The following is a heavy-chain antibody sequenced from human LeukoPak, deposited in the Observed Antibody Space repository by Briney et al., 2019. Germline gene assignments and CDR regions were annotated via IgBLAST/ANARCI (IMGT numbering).Heavy chain of an antibody. CDR3: ASLDIDVAGYLAANDAFDI. CDR2: IYHSGST. Sequence: SGTLSLTCAVSGGSISSSNWWSWVRQPPGKGLEWIGEIYHSGSTNYNPSLKSRVTILVDKSKNQFSLKLSSVTAADTAVYYCASLDIDVAGYLAANDAFDIWGQGTVVTVSS. J-gene: IGHJ3*02. D-gene: IGHD2-15*01. CDR1: GGSISSSNW. V-gene: IGHV4-4*02.